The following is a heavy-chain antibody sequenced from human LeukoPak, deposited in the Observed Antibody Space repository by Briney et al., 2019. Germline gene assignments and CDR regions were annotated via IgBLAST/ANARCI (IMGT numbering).Heavy chain of an antibody. V-gene: IGHV4-39*07. J-gene: IGHJ5*02. CDR2: IYHSGST. D-gene: IGHD2-15*01. Sequence: SETLSLTCTVSGGSISSSSYYWGWIRQPPGKGLEWIGSIYHSGSTYYNPSLKSRVTISVDTSKNQFSLKLSSVTAADTAVYYCAREAYCSGGTCSLNWFDPWGQGTLVTVSS. CDR1: GGSISSSSYY. CDR3: AREAYCSGGTCSLNWFDP.